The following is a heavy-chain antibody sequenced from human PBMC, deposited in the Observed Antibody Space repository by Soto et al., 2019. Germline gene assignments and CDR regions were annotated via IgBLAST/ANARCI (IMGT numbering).Heavy chain of an antibody. CDR3: ARRIRYCSSTSCYAGGYWFDP. V-gene: IGHV4-59*01. J-gene: IGHJ5*02. Sequence: SETLSLTCTVSGASISSYYWSWIRQPPGKGLEWIGYIYDSGSTNYNPSLKSRVTISVDTSKNQFSLKLSSVTAADTAVYYCARRIRYCSSTSCYAGGYWFDPWGQGTLVTVSS. CDR1: GASISSYY. CDR2: IYDSGST. D-gene: IGHD2-2*01.